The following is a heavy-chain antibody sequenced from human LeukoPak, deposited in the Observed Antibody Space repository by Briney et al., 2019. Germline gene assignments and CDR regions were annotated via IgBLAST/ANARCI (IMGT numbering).Heavy chain of an antibody. Sequence: SETLSLTCAVYGGSFSGYYWSWIRQPPGKGLEWIGEINHSGSSNYNPSLKSRVTISVDTSKNQFSLKLSSVTAADTTVYYCARGVHNWNIYVFDIWGQGTMATVSS. CDR2: INHSGSS. D-gene: IGHD1/OR15-1a*01. J-gene: IGHJ3*02. CDR1: GGSFSGYY. CDR3: ARGVHNWNIYVFDI. V-gene: IGHV4-34*01.